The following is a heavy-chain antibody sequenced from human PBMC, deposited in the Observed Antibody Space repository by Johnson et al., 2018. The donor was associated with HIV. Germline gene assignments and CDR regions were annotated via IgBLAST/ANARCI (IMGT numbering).Heavy chain of an antibody. J-gene: IGHJ3*02. CDR1: GFTFDDCG. CDR2: INWNGGRT. Sequence: EVQLVESGGGVVRPGGSLRLSCAASGFTFDDCGMNWVRQAPGKGLEWVSGINWNGGRTGYADSVKGRFTISRDNAKNSLYLQMNSLRAEDTALSYCARELGYCSGGSCHDAFDIWGQGTMVTVSS. CDR3: ARELGYCSGGSCHDAFDI. D-gene: IGHD2-15*01. V-gene: IGHV3-20*04.